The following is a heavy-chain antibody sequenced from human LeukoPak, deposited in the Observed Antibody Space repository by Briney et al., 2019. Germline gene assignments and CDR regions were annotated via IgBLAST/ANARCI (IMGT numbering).Heavy chain of an antibody. CDR2: IYYSGST. CDR1: GGSISSYY. CDR3: AREGLGMDV. Sequence: SETLSLTCTVSGGSISSYYWSWIRQPPGKGLEWIGYIYYSGSTNYNPSLKSRVTISVDTSKSQSSLKLSSVTAADTAVYYCAREGLGMDVWGQGTTVTVSS. J-gene: IGHJ6*02. V-gene: IGHV4-59*01.